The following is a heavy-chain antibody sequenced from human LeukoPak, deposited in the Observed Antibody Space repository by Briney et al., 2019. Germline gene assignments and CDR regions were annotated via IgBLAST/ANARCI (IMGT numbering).Heavy chain of an antibody. CDR1: GYTLTGLS. Sequence: GASVKVSCKVSGYTLTGLSMHWVRQAPGKGLEWMGGFDPEDGETIYAQKFQGRVTMTEDTSTDTAYMELSSLRSEDTAVYYCATGLSYCGGDCSTFDYWGQGTLVTVSS. D-gene: IGHD2-21*02. V-gene: IGHV1-24*01. CDR2: FDPEDGET. J-gene: IGHJ4*02. CDR3: ATGLSYCGGDCSTFDY.